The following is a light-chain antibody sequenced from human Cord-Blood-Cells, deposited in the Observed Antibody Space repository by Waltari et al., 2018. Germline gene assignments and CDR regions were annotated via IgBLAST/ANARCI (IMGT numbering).Light chain of an antibody. J-gene: IGLJ3*02. CDR1: SLRSYY. CDR3: NSRDSSGNHWV. V-gene: IGLV3-19*01. Sequence: SSELTQDPAVSVALGQTVRITCQGDSLRSYYASWYQQKTGQAPVLVIYGKNNQPSGIPDRFSGSSSGNTASLTITGAQAEDEADYYCNSRDSSGNHWVFGGGTKLTVL. CDR2: GKN.